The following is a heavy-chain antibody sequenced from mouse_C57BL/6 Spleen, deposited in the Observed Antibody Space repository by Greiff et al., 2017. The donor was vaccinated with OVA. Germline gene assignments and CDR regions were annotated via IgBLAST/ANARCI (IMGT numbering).Heavy chain of an antibody. Sequence: EVNLVESGEGLVKPGGSLKLSCAASGFTFSSYAMSWVRQTPEKRLEWVAYISSGGDYIYYADTVKGRFTISRDNARNTLYLQMSSLKSEDTAMYYCTRGGYYGSSYDYAMDYWGQGTSVTVSS. D-gene: IGHD1-1*01. V-gene: IGHV5-9-1*02. J-gene: IGHJ4*01. CDR1: GFTFSSYA. CDR3: TRGGYYGSSYDYAMDY. CDR2: ISSGGDYI.